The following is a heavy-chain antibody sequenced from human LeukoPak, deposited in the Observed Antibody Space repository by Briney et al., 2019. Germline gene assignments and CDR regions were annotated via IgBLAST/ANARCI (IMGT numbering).Heavy chain of an antibody. CDR2: IYCDDDK. V-gene: IGHV2-5*02. D-gene: IGHD3-9*01. Sequence: SGPTLVKPTQTLTLTCTFSGFSRSPSGVGGGWIRHPPGKALEWLALIYCDDDKRYSPSLKSRLTITKDTSKNQVVLTTTNMDPVDTAKYYCAHRHYDILTGYCRGFDYWGQGTLVTVSS. J-gene: IGHJ4*02. CDR1: GFSRSPSGVG. CDR3: AHRHYDILTGYCRGFDY.